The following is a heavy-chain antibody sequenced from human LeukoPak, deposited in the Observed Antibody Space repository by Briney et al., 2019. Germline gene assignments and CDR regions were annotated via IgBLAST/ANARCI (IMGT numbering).Heavy chain of an antibody. D-gene: IGHD3-3*01. CDR1: GGSISSGDYY. CDR3: ARGHVAGLLAYEWLKARNYFDY. Sequence: PSQTLSLTCTVSGGSISSGDYYWSWIRQPPGKGLEWIGYIYYSGSTYYNPSLKSRVTISVDTSKNQFSLKLSSVTAADTAVYYCARGHVAGLLAYEWLKARNYFDYWGQGTLVTVSS. V-gene: IGHV4-30-4*01. J-gene: IGHJ4*02. CDR2: IYYSGST.